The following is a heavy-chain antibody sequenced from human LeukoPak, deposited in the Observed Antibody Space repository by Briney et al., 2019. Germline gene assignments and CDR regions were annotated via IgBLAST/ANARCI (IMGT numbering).Heavy chain of an antibody. V-gene: IGHV1-2*06. D-gene: IGHD2-2*03. CDR2: INPNSGGT. Sequence: ASVNVSCKASGYTFTGYYMHWVRQAPGQGLEWMGRINPNSGGTNYAQKFQGRVTMTRDTSISTAYMELSRLRSDDTAVYYCARDRGYCSSTSCYGYWFDPWGQGTLVTVSS. CDR3: ARDRGYCSSTSCYGYWFDP. J-gene: IGHJ5*02. CDR1: GYTFTGYY.